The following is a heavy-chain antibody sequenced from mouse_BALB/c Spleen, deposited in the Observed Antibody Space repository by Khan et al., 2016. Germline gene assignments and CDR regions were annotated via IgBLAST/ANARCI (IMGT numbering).Heavy chain of an antibody. Sequence: EVQLQESGPGLVKPSQSLSLTCTVTGYSITSDYAWNWIRQFPGNKLEWMGYISYSGSTSYNPSLKSRISITRDTSKNQFFLQLNSVTTEDTATYYCASRSSGYVDYWGQGTTLTVSS. V-gene: IGHV3-2*02. CDR2: ISYSGST. J-gene: IGHJ2*01. CDR1: GYSITSDYA. CDR3: ASRSSGYVDY. D-gene: IGHD1-1*01.